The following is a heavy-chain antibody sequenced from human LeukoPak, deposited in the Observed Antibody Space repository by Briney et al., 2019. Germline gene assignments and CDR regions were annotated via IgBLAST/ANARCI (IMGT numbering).Heavy chain of an antibody. CDR1: GFTFSSYG. D-gene: IGHD3-16*01. Sequence: GGSLRLSCAASGFTFSSYGMHWVRQAPGKGLEWVAVIWYDGSNKYYADSVKGRFTISRDNSKNTLYLQMNSLRAEDTAVYYRARDRKEITDAFDIWGQGTMVTVSS. J-gene: IGHJ3*02. V-gene: IGHV3-33*01. CDR2: IWYDGSNK. CDR3: ARDRKEITDAFDI.